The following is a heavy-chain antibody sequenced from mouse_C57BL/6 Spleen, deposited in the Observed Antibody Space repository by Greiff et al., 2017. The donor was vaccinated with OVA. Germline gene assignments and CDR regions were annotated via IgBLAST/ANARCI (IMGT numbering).Heavy chain of an antibody. J-gene: IGHJ2*01. CDR3: ARPHYYGSSHYFDY. D-gene: IGHD1-1*01. CDR1: GYTFTSYW. Sequence: VQLQQPGAELVKPGASVKLSCKASGYTFTSYWMQWVKQRPGQGLEWIGEIDPSDSYTNYNQKFKGKATLTVDTSSSTAYMQLSSLTSEDSAVYYCARPHYYGSSHYFDYWGQGTTLTVSS. CDR2: IDPSDSYT. V-gene: IGHV1-50*01.